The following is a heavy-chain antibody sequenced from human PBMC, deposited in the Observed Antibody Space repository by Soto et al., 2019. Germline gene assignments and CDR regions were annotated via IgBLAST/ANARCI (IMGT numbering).Heavy chain of an antibody. CDR1: GFTFGDFA. D-gene: IGHD3-10*01. Sequence: EVQLVESGGGLVQPGRSLRLSCTASGFTFGDFAMTWVRQAPGKGLEWVGLIRSKINGVTTEYAASVQGRFTMSRDDSRSIAYLQMNSLKTEDTAVYYCIRGRTRGDYWGQGTLVTVSA. CDR2: IRSKINGVTT. J-gene: IGHJ4*02. CDR3: IRGRTRGDY. V-gene: IGHV3-49*04.